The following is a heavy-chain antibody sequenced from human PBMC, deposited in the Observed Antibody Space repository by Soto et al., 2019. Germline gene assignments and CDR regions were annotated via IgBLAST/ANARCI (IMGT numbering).Heavy chain of an antibody. Sequence: ASVKVSCKASGYTFTSYDINWVRQATGQGLEWMGWMNPNSGNTGYAQKFQGRVTMTRNTSISTAYMELSSLRSEDTAVYYCARIYYDILTGYYYYYMDVSGKGTTVTVSS. D-gene: IGHD3-9*01. V-gene: IGHV1-8*01. CDR2: MNPNSGNT. CDR3: ARIYYDILTGYYYYYMDV. J-gene: IGHJ6*03. CDR1: GYTFTSYD.